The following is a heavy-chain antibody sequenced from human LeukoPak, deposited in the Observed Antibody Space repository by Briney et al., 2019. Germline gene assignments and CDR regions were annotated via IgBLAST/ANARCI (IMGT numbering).Heavy chain of an antibody. J-gene: IGHJ5*02. Sequence: PSETLSLTCAVSGGSISRGGYSWSWIRQPPGQGLEWIGYIYHSGSTYYNPSLKSRVTISVDRSKNQFSLKLSSVTAADTAVYYCARGRGSPRYGWFDPWGQGTLVTVSS. CDR3: ARGRGSPRYGWFDP. CDR2: IYHSGST. CDR1: GGSISRGGYS. D-gene: IGHD3-16*01. V-gene: IGHV4-30-2*01.